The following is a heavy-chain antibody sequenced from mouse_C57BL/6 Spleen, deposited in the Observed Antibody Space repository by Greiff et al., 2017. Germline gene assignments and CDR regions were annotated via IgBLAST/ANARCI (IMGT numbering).Heavy chain of an antibody. CDR1: GYTFIDYE. D-gene: IGHD1-1*01. J-gene: IGHJ3*01. CDR3: TRRGNYYGSRDWFAC. V-gene: IGHV1-15*01. Sequence: QVQLKQSGAELVRPGASVTLSCKASGYTFIDYEMHWVKQTPVHRLEWIGAIDPETGGTAYNQKFKGKAILTADKSSSTAYMELRSLTSEDSAVYCCTRRGNYYGSRDWFACWGQGTLVTVSA. CDR2: IDPETGGT.